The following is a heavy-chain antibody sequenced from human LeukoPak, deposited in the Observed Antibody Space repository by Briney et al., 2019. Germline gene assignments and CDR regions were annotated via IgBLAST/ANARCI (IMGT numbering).Heavy chain of an antibody. V-gene: IGHV4-31*03. CDR2: IYYSGST. D-gene: IGHD3-22*01. CDR3: ARYSGYQTLFDY. CDR1: GGSISSGGYY. Sequence: KPSGTLSLTCTVSGGSISSGGYYWSWIRQHPGKGLKWIGYIYYSGSTYYNPSLKSRVTISVDTSKNQFSLKLSSVTAADTAVYYCARYSGYQTLFDYWGQGTLVTVSS. J-gene: IGHJ4*02.